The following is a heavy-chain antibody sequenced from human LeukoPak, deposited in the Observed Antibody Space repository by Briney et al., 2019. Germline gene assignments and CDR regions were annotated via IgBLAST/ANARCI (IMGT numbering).Heavy chain of an antibody. D-gene: IGHD2-2*01. CDR2: ISAYNGNT. J-gene: IGHJ4*02. CDR1: GGTFSSYT. Sequence: ASVKVSCKASGGTFSSYTISWVRQAPGQGLEWMGWISAYNGNTNYAQKLQGRVTMTTDTSTSTAYMELRSLRSDDTAVYYCARALGYCSSTSCLHDYWGQGTLVTVSS. V-gene: IGHV1-18*01. CDR3: ARALGYCSSTSCLHDY.